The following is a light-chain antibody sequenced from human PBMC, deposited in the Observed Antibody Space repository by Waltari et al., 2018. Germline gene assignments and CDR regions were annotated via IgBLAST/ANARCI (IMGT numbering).Light chain of an antibody. CDR3: QQSFSRPVT. V-gene: IGKV1-5*03. J-gene: IGKJ5*01. CDR2: EAS. Sequence: DIQMTQSPSTLAAAVGDRVTITCRASQRISRWLAWYQQKPGKAPKLLISEASTLKSGVPSRFSGSGSGTEFILTITSLQRDDFATYYCQQSFSRPVTFGQGTRLEIK. CDR1: QRISRW.